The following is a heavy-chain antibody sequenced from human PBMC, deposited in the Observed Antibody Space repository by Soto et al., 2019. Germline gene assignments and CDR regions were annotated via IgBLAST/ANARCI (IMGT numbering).Heavy chain of an antibody. V-gene: IGHV1-2*02. CDR3: AREGYQVISDGMDL. CDR1: GYTFTGYY. CDR2: INPPTGGT. Sequence: ASVKVSCKASGYTFTGYYIPWVREAPGQGLEWMGWINPPTGGTSYAQKVQGRVTLSRDTSINTAYLELSRLTFDDAAVYFCAREGYQVISDGMDLWGEGTKVTVSS. J-gene: IGHJ6*04. D-gene: IGHD2-2*01.